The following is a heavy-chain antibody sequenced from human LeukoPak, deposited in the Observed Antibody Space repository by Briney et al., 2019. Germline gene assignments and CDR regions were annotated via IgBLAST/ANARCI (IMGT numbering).Heavy chain of an antibody. CDR1: GFTFSSYW. V-gene: IGHV3-7*01. D-gene: IGHD6-25*01. Sequence: HPGGPLRLSCAASGFTFSSYWMSWVRQAPGKGLEWVANINQDGSEKYYVDSVKGRFSISRDNAKNSLYLQMDSLRAEDTAVYYCVRVVRAAPNYWGQGTLVTVSS. CDR2: INQDGSEK. J-gene: IGHJ4*02. CDR3: VRVVRAAPNY.